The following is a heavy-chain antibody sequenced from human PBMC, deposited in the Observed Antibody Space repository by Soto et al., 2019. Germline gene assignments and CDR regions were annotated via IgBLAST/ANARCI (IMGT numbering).Heavy chain of an antibody. CDR1: GGSFSGYY. J-gene: IGHJ6*02. CDR3: ARFYYDSSGYYREDYYYYGMDV. CDR2: INHSGST. V-gene: IGHV4-34*01. D-gene: IGHD3-22*01. Sequence: SETLSLTCAVYGGSFSGYYWSWIRQPPGKGLEWVGEINHSGSTNYNPSLKSRVTISVDTSKNQFSLKLSSVTAADTAVYYCARFYYDSSGYYREDYYYYGMDVWGQGTTVTVSS.